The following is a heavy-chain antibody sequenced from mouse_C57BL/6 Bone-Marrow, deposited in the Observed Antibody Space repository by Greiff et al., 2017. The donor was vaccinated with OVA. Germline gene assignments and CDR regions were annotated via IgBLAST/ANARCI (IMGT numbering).Heavy chain of an antibody. V-gene: IGHV14-4*01. CDR3: TMRLRAGFAY. Sequence: EVQLQQSGAELVRPGASVKLSCTASGFTIKDDYMHWVKQRPEQGLEWIGWIDPENGDTEYASKFQGKATITADTSSNTAYLQLSSLTSEDTAVYYWTMRLRAGFAYWGQGTLVTVSA. CDR1: GFTIKDDY. CDR2: IDPENGDT. D-gene: IGHD2-4*01. J-gene: IGHJ3*01.